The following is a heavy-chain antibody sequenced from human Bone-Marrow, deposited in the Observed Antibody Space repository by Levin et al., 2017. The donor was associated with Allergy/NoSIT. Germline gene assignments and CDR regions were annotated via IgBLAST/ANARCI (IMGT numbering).Heavy chain of an antibody. CDR1: GFTFSDYY. D-gene: IGHD2-15*01. V-gene: IGHV3-11*01. Sequence: GGSLRLSCAASGFTFSDYYMSWVRQAPGKGLEWVSYISTGDSTIYYADSVKGRFTISRDNAKSSLYLQMNSLRADDTAVYYCSRYRLGYCSGGSCYSAYDYYGMDVWGQGTSVIVSS. CDR3: SRYRLGYCSGGSCYSAYDYYGMDV. CDR2: ISTGDSTI. J-gene: IGHJ6*02.